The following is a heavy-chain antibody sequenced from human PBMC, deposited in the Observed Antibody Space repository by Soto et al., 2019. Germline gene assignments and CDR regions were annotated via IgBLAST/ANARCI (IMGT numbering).Heavy chain of an antibody. Sequence: QLQLQESGSGLVKPSQTLSLTCDVSGGSISSGGYSWSWIRQPPGKGLECSGYIYHSGSTYYNPSLKSRVTISVDRSKNQFSLKLSSVTAADTAVYYCASRPSGSGFDPWGQGTLVTVSS. CDR1: GGSISSGGYS. CDR3: ASRPSGSGFDP. J-gene: IGHJ5*02. CDR2: IYHSGST. V-gene: IGHV4-30-2*01. D-gene: IGHD1-26*01.